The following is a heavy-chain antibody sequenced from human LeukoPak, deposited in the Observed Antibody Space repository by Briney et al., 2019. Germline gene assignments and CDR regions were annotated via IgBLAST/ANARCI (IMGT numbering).Heavy chain of an antibody. J-gene: IGHJ4*02. Sequence: GRSLRLSCAASGFTFSSYGMHWVRQAPGKGLEWVAVISYDGSNKYYADSVKGRFTISRDNSKNTLYLQMNSLRAEDTAVYYCAKGCMLWGQGTLVTVSS. D-gene: IGHD2-8*01. CDR2: ISYDGSNK. V-gene: IGHV3-30*18. CDR1: GFTFSSYG. CDR3: AKGCML.